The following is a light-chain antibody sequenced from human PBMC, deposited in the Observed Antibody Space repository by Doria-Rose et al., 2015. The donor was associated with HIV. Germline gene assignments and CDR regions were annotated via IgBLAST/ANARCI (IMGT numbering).Light chain of an antibody. CDR2: TAS. J-gene: IGKJ4*01. V-gene: IGKV1-39*01. CDR1: QSISNY. CDR3: QQSFSTLPLT. Sequence: DIRVTQSPSSLSAFVGYRVTITCRASQSISNYLHWYQQKPGKAPKLLIYTASSLQSGAPSRFSGSGSGTDFTPTISSLQPEDSATYYCQQSFSTLPLTFGGGTNVEIK.